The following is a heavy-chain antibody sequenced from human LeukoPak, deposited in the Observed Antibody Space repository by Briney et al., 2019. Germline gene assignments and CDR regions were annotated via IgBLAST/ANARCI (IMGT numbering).Heavy chain of an antibody. D-gene: IGHD1-1*01. J-gene: IGHJ4*02. CDR2: TYYRSKWHN. V-gene: IGHV6-1*01. CDR1: GDSVSSNSAA. CDR3: ARSHDLIFDY. Sequence: SQTLSLTCAISGDSVSSNSAACNWIRQSPSRGLEWRGRTYYRSKWHNDYAVSVKSRITINPDTSKNQFSLQLNSVTPEDTAVYYCARSHDLIFDYWGQGTLVTVSS.